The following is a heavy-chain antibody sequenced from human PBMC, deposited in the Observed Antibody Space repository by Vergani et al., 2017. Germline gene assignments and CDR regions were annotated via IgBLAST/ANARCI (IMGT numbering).Heavy chain of an antibody. D-gene: IGHD4-17*01. J-gene: IGHJ6*02. CDR2: IYPGDSDT. CDR1: GYSFTSYW. V-gene: IGHV5-51*01. CDR3: ARRLRSTLYGMDV. Sequence: EVQLVQSGAEVKKPGESLKISCKCSGYSFTSYWIGWVRQLPGKGLEWMGIIYPGDSDTRYSPSFQGQVTISADKSISTAYLQWSSLKASDTAMYYCARRLRSTLYGMDVWGQGTTVTVSS.